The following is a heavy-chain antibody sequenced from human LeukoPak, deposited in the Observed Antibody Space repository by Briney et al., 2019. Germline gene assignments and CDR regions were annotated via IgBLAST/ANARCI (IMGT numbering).Heavy chain of an antibody. D-gene: IGHD2-21*01. CDR3: ARGSPASRLFPFDY. CDR1: GYTFTDYY. CDR2: IIPTSGDT. J-gene: IGHJ4*02. V-gene: IGHV1-2*02. Sequence: ASVKVSCKASGYTFTDYYIHWMRQPPGQGREWMGWIIPTSGDTNYPQKFKGRVTMTRDTSVATAYMELSGLTSYDTAVYYCARGSPASRLFPFDYWDRGTLLTVSS.